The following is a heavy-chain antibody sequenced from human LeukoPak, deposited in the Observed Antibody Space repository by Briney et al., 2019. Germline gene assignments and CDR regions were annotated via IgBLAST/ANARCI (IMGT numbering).Heavy chain of an antibody. Sequence: SETLSLTCAVYGGSFSGYYWSWIRQPPGKGLEWIGEINHSGSTNYNPSLKSRVTISLDKSKNQFSLNLYSVTAADTAVYYCAKVVAVALAYWGQGTLVTVSS. CDR1: GGSFSGYY. CDR2: INHSGST. J-gene: IGHJ4*02. CDR3: AKVVAVALAY. V-gene: IGHV4-34*01. D-gene: IGHD6-19*01.